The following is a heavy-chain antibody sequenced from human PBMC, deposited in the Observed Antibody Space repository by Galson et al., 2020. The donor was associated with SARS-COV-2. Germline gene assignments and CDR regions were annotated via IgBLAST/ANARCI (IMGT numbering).Heavy chain of an antibody. CDR3: ARTPNDIVVGVP. Sequence: SQTLSLTCAVYGGSFSGYYWSWIRQPPGKGLEWIGEINHSGSTNYNPSLKSRVTISVDTSKNQFSLKLSSVTAADTAVYYCARTPNDIVVGVPWGQEPWSPSPQ. J-gene: IGHJ5*02. CDR1: GGSFSGYY. CDR2: INHSGST. D-gene: IGHD2-2*01. V-gene: IGHV4-34*01.